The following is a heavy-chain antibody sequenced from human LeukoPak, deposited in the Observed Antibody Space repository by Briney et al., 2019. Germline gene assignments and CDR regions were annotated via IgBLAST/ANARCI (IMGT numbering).Heavy chain of an antibody. V-gene: IGHV4-59*12. CDR2: IYYSGST. J-gene: IGHJ3*02. CDR1: GGSISSYY. Sequence: PSETLSLTCTVSGGSISSYYWSWIRQPPGKGLEWIGYIYYSGSTNYNPSLKSRVTISVDTSKNQFSLKLSSVTAADTAVYYCVTGYSSSWYFAFDIWGQGTMVTVSS. D-gene: IGHD6-13*01. CDR3: VTGYSSSWYFAFDI.